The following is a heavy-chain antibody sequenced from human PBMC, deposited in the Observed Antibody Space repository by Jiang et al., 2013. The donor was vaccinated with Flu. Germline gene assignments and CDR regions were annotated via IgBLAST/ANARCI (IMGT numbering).Heavy chain of an antibody. CDR1: GYTFTSYG. CDR2: ISAYNGNT. CDR3: AITRGGYQLISRNYYYYYYMDV. D-gene: IGHD2-2*01. V-gene: IGHV1-18*01. Sequence: SGAEVKKPGASVKVSCKASGYTFTSYGINWVRQAPGQGLEWMGWISAYNGNTNYAQKLQGRVTMTTDTSTSTAYMELRSLRSDDTAVYYCAITRGGYQLISRNYYYYYYMDVWGKGTTVTVSS. J-gene: IGHJ6*03.